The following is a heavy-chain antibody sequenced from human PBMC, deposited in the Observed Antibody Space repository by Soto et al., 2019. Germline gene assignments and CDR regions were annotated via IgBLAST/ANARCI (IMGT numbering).Heavy chain of an antibody. CDR1: GGSISGSSYY. D-gene: IGHD3-10*01. Sequence: SETLSLTCTVSGGSISGSSYYWGWIRQPPGKGLEWIGSIYYSGSTYYNPSLKSRVTISVDTSKNQFSLKLSSVTAADTAVYYCARHIRGVIYYYYGMDVWGQGTTVTVSS. CDR2: IYYSGST. CDR3: ARHIRGVIYYYYGMDV. J-gene: IGHJ6*02. V-gene: IGHV4-39*01.